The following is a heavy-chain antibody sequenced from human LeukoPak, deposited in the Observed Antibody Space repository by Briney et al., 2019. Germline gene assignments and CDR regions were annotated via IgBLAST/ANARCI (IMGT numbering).Heavy chain of an antibody. J-gene: IGHJ6*02. Sequence: ASVKVSCKASGYTFTSYYIHWVRQAPGQGLEWMGIINPSGGSTSYAQKFQDRVTMTRDTSTSTVYMELSSLRSEDTAVYYCARPYKNGALPHYYYYGMDVWGQGTTVTVSS. CDR3: ARPYKNGALPHYYYYGMDV. V-gene: IGHV1-46*01. CDR1: GYTFTSYY. CDR2: INPSGGST. D-gene: IGHD1-1*01.